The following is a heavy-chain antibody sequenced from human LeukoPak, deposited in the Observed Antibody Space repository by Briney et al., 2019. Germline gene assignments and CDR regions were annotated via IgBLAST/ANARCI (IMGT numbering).Heavy chain of an antibody. J-gene: IGHJ6*03. CDR3: ARDGIAVVAATMGYYYMDV. CDR2: INPNSGGT. Sequence: GASEKVSCKASGYTFTGYYMHWVRQAPGQGLEWMGWINPNSGGTNYAQKFQGRVTMTRDTSISTAYMELSRLRSDDTAVYYCARDGIAVVAATMGYYYMDVWGKGTTATISS. V-gene: IGHV1-2*02. CDR1: GYTFTGYY. D-gene: IGHD2-15*01.